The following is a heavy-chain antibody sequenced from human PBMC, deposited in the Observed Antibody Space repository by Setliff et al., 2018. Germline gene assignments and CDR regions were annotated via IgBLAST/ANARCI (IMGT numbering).Heavy chain of an antibody. CDR2: ISAYNGNT. D-gene: IGHD3-10*01. J-gene: IGHJ2*01. CDR3: ARDYLLHSNTRPCPQLSDSSFADTGSSWRCL. Sequence: GASVKVSCKASGYTFTSYGISWVRQAPGQGLEWMGWISAYNGNTNYAQKLQGRVTMTTDTSTSTAYMELRSLRSDDTAVYYCARDYLLHSNTRPCPQLSDSSFADTGSSWRCLW. CDR1: GYTFTSYG. V-gene: IGHV1-18*01.